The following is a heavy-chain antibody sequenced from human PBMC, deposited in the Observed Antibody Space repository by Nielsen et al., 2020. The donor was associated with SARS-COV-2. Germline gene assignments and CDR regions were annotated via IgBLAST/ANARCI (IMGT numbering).Heavy chain of an antibody. Sequence: GESLKISCAASGFTFSSYAMSWVRRAPGRGLEWVSGTSASGASTYYADSVKGRFSISRDNSRNTLYLQMNSLRVEDTAIYFCAKDDVVRGDAYDIWGQGTVVTVSS. V-gene: IGHV3-23*01. J-gene: IGHJ3*02. CDR1: GFTFSSYA. CDR2: TSASGAST. D-gene: IGHD3-10*01. CDR3: AKDDVVRGDAYDI.